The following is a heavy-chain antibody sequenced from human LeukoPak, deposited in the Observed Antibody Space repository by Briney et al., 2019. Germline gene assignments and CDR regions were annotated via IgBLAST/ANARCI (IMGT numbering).Heavy chain of an antibody. CDR2: IYYSGST. V-gene: IGHV4-61*05. CDR3: ARSNWNELDY. CDR1: GGSISSSSYY. J-gene: IGHJ4*02. D-gene: IGHD1-20*01. Sequence: PSETLSLTCTVSGGSISSSSYYWGWIRQPPGKGLEWIGYIYYSGSTNYNPSLKSRVTISVDTSKNQFSLKLSSVTAADTAVYYCARSNWNELDYWGQGTLVTVSS.